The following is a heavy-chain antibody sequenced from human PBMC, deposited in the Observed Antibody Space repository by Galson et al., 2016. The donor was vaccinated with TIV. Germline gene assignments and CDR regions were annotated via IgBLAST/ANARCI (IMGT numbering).Heavy chain of an antibody. CDR1: GFTISDYW. J-gene: IGHJ4*02. V-gene: IGHV3-7*03. CDR2: INADGSKI. D-gene: IGHD6-13*01. CDR3: VRAIAAIASF. Sequence: SLRLSCAASGFTISDYWMNWVRQAPGKGLEWVANINADGSKIYYVDAVKGPFTISRDNGKNTVYLQMNSLTAEDTAVYYCVRAIAAIASFWGQGTLVTVSS.